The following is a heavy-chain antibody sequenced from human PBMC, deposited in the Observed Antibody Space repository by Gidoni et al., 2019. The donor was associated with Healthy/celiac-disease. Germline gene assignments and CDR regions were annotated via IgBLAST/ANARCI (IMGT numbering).Heavy chain of an antibody. CDR3: ARLGYSSSSRRVY. Sequence: EMQLVESGAGLVQPGGSLRLSGTASGFTFSSYEMNCVRQAPGKGLEWVSYISRSGSTIYYADSVQRRFTISRDHAKNSLYLPMTSLRAEDTAVYYCARLGYSSSSRRVYWCQGTLVTVSS. D-gene: IGHD6-6*01. V-gene: IGHV3-48*03. CDR1: GFTFSSYE. CDR2: ISRSGSTI. J-gene: IGHJ4*02.